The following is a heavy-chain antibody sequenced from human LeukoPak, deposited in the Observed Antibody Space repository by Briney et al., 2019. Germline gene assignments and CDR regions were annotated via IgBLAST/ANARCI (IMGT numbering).Heavy chain of an antibody. V-gene: IGHV3-21*01. J-gene: IGHJ4*02. D-gene: IGHD6-19*01. CDR1: GFTFSSYS. CDR2: ISSSSSYI. Sequence: GGSLRLSCAASGFTFSSYSMNWVRQAPGKGLEWVSSISSSSSYIYYADSVKGRFTISRDNAKNSLYLQMNSLRAEDTAVYYCARDPGYSSGWYYFDYWGQGTLVTVSS. CDR3: ARDPGYSSGWYYFDY.